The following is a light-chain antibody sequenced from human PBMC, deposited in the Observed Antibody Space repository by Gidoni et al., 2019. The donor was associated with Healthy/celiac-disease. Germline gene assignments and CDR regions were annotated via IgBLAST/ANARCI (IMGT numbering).Light chain of an antibody. CDR2: GSS. J-gene: IGKJ5*01. V-gene: IGKV3-15*01. CDR1: QLVSSN. CDR3: QQYNNWPPPIT. Sequence: EIVLTQSAATLSVSPGERATLSCRASQLVSSNLAWYQQKPGQAPRLLIYGSSTRATGIPARFSGSGSGTEFTLTISSLQSEDFAVYYCQQYNNWPPPITFGQGTRLEIK.